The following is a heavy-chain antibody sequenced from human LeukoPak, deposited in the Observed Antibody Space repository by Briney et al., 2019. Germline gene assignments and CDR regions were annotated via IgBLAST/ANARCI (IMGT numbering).Heavy chain of an antibody. V-gene: IGHV3-15*01. CDR1: GFTFSNAW. CDR3: TRDPHIAARPMDY. J-gene: IGHJ4*02. D-gene: IGHD6-6*01. Sequence: GGSLRLSCAASGFTFSNAWMSWVRQAPGKGLEWVGRIKSKTDGGTTDYAAPVKGRFTISRDDSKSIAYLQMNSLKTEDTAVYYCTRDPHIAARPMDYWGQGTLVTVSS. CDR2: IKSKTDGGTT.